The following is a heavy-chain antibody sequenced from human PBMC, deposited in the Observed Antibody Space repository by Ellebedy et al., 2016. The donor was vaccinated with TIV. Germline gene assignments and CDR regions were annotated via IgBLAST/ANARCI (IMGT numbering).Heavy chain of an antibody. V-gene: IGHV3-11*01. CDR3: ARDEGGYYGDF. J-gene: IGHJ4*02. D-gene: IGHD3-3*01. Sequence: GGSLRLXXAASGFTFSDYYMTWIRQAPGKGLEWISYISSSGYTTKYADSVKGRFTISRDNAKNSVILEMNSLRAEDTAVYYCARDEGGYYGDFWGQGSLVTVSP. CDR2: ISSSGYTT. CDR1: GFTFSDYY.